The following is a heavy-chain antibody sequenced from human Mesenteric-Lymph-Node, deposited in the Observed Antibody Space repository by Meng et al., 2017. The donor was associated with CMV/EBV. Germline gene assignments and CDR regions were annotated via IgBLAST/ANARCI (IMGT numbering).Heavy chain of an antibody. CDR3: ERGSSYDILTGYFDY. Sequence: HVPLHHVGGGRWKLSETLSVTCACDGGWVSCCYWNWIRQHPEKGLGWIGEIHHSGSTTYNPSFTSRIIISVDTSTNQISLNMSSVTAADTDVYYCERGSSYDILTGYFDYWGQGALVTVSS. CDR1: GGWVSCCY. V-gene: IGHV4-34*01. J-gene: IGHJ4*02. D-gene: IGHD3-9*01. CDR2: IHHSGST.